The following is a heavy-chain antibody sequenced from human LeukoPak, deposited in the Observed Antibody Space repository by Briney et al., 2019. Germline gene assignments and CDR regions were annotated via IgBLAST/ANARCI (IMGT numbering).Heavy chain of an antibody. J-gene: IGHJ4*02. CDR3: ASLSSGWYYFDY. CDR2: IYYSGST. V-gene: IGHV4-59*01. D-gene: IGHD6-19*01. CDR1: GGSISGDY. Sequence: SETLSLTCTVSGGSISGDYWSWIRQPPGKGLEWIGYIYYSGSTNYNPSLKSRVTISVDTSKNQFSLKLSSVTAADTAVYYCASLSSGWYYFDYWGQGTLVTVSS.